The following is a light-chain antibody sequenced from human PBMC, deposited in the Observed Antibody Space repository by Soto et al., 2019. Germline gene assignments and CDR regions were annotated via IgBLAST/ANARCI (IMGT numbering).Light chain of an antibody. Sequence: EIVLTQSPGTLSLSPGERATLSCRASQSVGSAYVGWYQQKPGQTPRLLIFGASGGATGIPDRFSGSGSGTNFTLTINKVEPEDSAVYYCQHYGRSPSFGRGTKVEIK. V-gene: IGKV3-20*01. CDR2: GAS. J-gene: IGKJ1*01. CDR1: QSVGSAY. CDR3: QHYGRSPS.